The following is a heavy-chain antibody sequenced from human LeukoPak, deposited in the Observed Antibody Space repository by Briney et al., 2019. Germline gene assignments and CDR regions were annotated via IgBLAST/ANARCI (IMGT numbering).Heavy chain of an antibody. CDR3: AKDLPKLFVGATITGLDY. V-gene: IGHV3-30*18. CDR1: GFTFSSYG. J-gene: IGHJ4*02. D-gene: IGHD1-26*01. Sequence: GRSLRLSCAASGFTFSSYGMHWVRQAPGKGLEWVAVISYDGSNKYYADSVKGRFTISRDNSKNTLYLQMNSLRAEDTAVYYCAKDLPKLFVGATITGLDYWGQGTLVTVSS. CDR2: ISYDGSNK.